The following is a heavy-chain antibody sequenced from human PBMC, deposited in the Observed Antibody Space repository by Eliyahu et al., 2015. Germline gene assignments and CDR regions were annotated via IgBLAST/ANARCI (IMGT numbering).Heavy chain of an antibody. CDR2: IKSKTDGGTT. CDR3: TTVSWWHGGVYYFDY. D-gene: IGHD4-23*01. J-gene: IGHJ4*02. V-gene: IGHV3-15*01. CDR1: GFTFSNAX. Sequence: EVQLVESGGGLVKPGGSLXLSCAASGFTFSNAXXSWVRQAPGKGLEWVGRIKSKTDGGTTDYAAPVKGRFTISRDDSKNTLYLQMNSLKTEDTAVYYCTTVSWWHGGVYYFDYWGQGTLVTVSS.